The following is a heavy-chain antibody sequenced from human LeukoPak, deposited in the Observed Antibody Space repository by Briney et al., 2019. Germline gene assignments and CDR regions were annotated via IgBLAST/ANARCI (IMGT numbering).Heavy chain of an antibody. V-gene: IGHV1-18*01. CDR3: ARGILSWFDP. Sequence: GASVKVSCKASGYTFSRYGITWVRQAPGQGLEWMGWISTYNGNTNYAQKLQGRVTITADKSTSTAYMELSSLRSDDTAVYYCARGILSWFDPWGQGTLVTVSS. CDR1: GYTFSRYG. J-gene: IGHJ5*02. CDR2: ISTYNGNT. D-gene: IGHD3-16*01.